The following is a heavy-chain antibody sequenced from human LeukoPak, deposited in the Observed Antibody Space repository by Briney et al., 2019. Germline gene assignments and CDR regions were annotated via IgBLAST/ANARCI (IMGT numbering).Heavy chain of an antibody. CDR1: GFSFSSYS. CDR3: ARDLRFSTALDV. V-gene: IGHV3-7*03. J-gene: IGHJ6*02. Sequence: GGSLRLSCVASGFSFSSYSIHWVRQAPGKGLEWVANIKQDGSEKYYVDSVKGRFTISRDNAKNSLYLQMNSLRAEDTAVYYCARDLRFSTALDVWGQGTMVTVSS. CDR2: IKQDGSEK. D-gene: IGHD3-3*01.